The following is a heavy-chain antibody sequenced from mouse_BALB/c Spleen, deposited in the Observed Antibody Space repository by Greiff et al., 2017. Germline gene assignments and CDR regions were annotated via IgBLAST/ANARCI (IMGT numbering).Heavy chain of an antibody. Sequence: VQLQQSGAELVRSGASVKLSCTASGFNIKDYYMHWVKQRPEQGLEWIGWIDPENGDTEYAPKFQGKATMTADTSSNTAYLQLSSLTSEDTAVYYCNAPITTVVARYAMDYWGQGTSVTVSS. CDR2: IDPENGDT. J-gene: IGHJ4*01. D-gene: IGHD1-1*01. CDR3: NAPITTVVARYAMDY. CDR1: GFNIKDYY. V-gene: IGHV14-4*02.